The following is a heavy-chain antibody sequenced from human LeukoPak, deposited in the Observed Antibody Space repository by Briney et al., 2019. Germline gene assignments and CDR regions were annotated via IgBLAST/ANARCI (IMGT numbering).Heavy chain of an antibody. D-gene: IGHD3-22*01. J-gene: IGHJ4*02. CDR1: GYTLTDYY. Sequence: GASVKVSCTASGYTLTDYYMHWVRQVPGQGLEWMGRINPNSGGTNYAQKFQGRVTMTRDTSISTVYMELSGLRSDDTAVYYCARVGYYESSGYYEYWGQGTLVTVSS. CDR2: INPNSGGT. V-gene: IGHV1-2*06. CDR3: ARVGYYESSGYYEY.